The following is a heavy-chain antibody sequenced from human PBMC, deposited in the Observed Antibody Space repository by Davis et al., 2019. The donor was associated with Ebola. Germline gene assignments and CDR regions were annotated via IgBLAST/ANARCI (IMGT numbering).Heavy chain of an antibody. CDR2: INFGGTT. CDR3: ASMESMYHDMVTGYHNAD. J-gene: IGHJ4*02. D-gene: IGHD3-9*01. V-gene: IGHV4-59*08. Sequence: MPSETLSLTCTVSGGAISSYYWSWIRQPPGKGLEWIGYINFGGTTSYSPYLHSRVTISVDTSKNQFSLELTSVTAADTAVYYCASMESMYHDMVTGYHNADWGQGTLVTVSS. CDR1: GGAISSYY.